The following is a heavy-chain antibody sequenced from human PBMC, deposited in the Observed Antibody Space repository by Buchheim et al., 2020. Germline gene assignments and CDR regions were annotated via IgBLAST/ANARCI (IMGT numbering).Heavy chain of an antibody. J-gene: IGHJ6*02. CDR1: GFTFSSYE. Sequence: EVQLVESGGGLVQPGGSLRRSCAASGFTFSSYEMNWVRQAPGKGLQWVSDISSSGSTIHYADSVKGRFTISRDNAKNSLYLQMNSLKVDDTAVYYCARVRSSGNPHYYYYGMDVWGQGTT. V-gene: IGHV3-48*03. CDR2: ISSSGSTI. D-gene: IGHD6-19*01. CDR3: ARVRSSGNPHYYYYGMDV.